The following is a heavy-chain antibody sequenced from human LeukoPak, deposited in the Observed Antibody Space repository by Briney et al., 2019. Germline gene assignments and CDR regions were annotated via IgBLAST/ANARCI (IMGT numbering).Heavy chain of an antibody. D-gene: IGHD6-13*01. CDR1: GFTFSSYA. Sequence: PGGSLRLSCAASGFTFSSYAMHWVRQAPGKGLEWVAVISYDGSNKYYADSVKGRFTISRDNSKNTLYLQMNSLRAEDTAVYYCARQRKTGYSSSWRWFDYWAREPWSPSPQ. J-gene: IGHJ4*02. CDR3: ARQRKTGYSSSWRWFDY. CDR2: ISYDGSNK. V-gene: IGHV3-30-3*01.